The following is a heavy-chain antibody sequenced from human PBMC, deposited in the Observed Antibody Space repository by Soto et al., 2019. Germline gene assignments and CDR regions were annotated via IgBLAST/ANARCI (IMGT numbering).Heavy chain of an antibody. CDR1: GYTFTGYY. V-gene: IGHV1-2*04. CDR3: ARDRKVGYDFWSGYSFYYYGMDV. CDR2: INPNSGGT. D-gene: IGHD3-3*01. Sequence: ASVKVSCKASGYTFTGYYMPWVRQAPGQGLEWMGWINPNSGGTNYAQKFQGWVTMTRDTSISTAYMELSRLRSDDTAVYYCARDRKVGYDFWSGYSFYYYGMDVWGQGTTVTVSS. J-gene: IGHJ6*02.